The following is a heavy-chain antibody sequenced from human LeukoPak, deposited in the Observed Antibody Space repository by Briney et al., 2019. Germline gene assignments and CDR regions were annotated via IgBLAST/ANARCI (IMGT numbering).Heavy chain of an antibody. Sequence: ASVKVSSKASGYTFTSYGISWVRQAPGQGLEWMGWISAYNGNTNYAQKLQGRVTMTTDTSTSTAYMELRSLRSDDTAVYYCARVRYYDILTAMGDYYYYGMDVWGQGTTVTVSS. D-gene: IGHD3-9*01. J-gene: IGHJ6*02. CDR2: ISAYNGNT. V-gene: IGHV1-18*01. CDR1: GYTFTSYG. CDR3: ARVRYYDILTAMGDYYYYGMDV.